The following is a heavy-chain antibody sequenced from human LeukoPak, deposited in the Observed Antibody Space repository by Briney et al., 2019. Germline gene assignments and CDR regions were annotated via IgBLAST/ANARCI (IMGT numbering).Heavy chain of an antibody. CDR2: INQDGSEK. V-gene: IGHV3-7*01. J-gene: IGHJ4*02. CDR3: ARDSVPYYDSSGYLTS. CDR1: GFTFNIYW. Sequence: GGSLRLSCAASGFTFNIYWMSWVRQTPGKGPEWVANINQDGSEKYYVDSVKGRFTISRDNAKNSLYLQMNSLRAEDTAVYFCARDSVPYYDSSGYLTSGGQGTLVTVSS. D-gene: IGHD3-22*01.